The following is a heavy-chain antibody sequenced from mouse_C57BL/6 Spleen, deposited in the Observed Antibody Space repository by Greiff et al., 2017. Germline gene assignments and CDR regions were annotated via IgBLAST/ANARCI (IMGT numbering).Heavy chain of an antibody. CDR2: IYPGDGDT. D-gene: IGHD3-2*02. CDR3: ADSSGYVGYAMDY. Sequence: QVQLKQSGPELVKPGASVKISCKASVYAFSSSWMNWVKQRPGKGLEWIGRIYPGDGDTNYNGKFKGKATLTADKSSSTAYMQLSSLTSEDSAVYFCADSSGYVGYAMDYWGQGTSVTVSS. J-gene: IGHJ4*01. V-gene: IGHV1-82*01. CDR1: VYAFSSSW.